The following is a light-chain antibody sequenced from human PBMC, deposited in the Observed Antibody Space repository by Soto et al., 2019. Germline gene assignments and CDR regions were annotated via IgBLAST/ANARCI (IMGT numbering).Light chain of an antibody. Sequence: QSALTQPASVSGSPGQSITISCTGTSSDIGSNNYVSWFQQRPGKAPTLIIYEVSNRPSGVSTHFSGSKSGNTASLRISGLLPEDEAEYYCSSYTTTTRLFGGGTKLTVL. CDR3: SSYTTTTRL. CDR1: SSDIGSNNY. V-gene: IGLV2-14*01. J-gene: IGLJ3*02. CDR2: EVS.